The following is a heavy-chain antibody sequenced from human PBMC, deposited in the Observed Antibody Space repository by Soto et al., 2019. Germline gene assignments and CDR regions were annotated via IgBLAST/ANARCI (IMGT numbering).Heavy chain of an antibody. J-gene: IGHJ4*02. D-gene: IGHD6-13*01. V-gene: IGHV6-1*01. CDR1: GDSVCSNTAA. CDR2: TYYRSKWSN. Sequence: PSQTLSLTCAISGDSVCSNTAAWNWIRQSPSRGLEWLGRTYYRSKWSNDYAVSVKSRITINPDTSKNHFSLQLNSVTPEDTAVYYCARDRDSSSWFDYWGQGTLVTVSS. CDR3: ARDRDSSSWFDY.